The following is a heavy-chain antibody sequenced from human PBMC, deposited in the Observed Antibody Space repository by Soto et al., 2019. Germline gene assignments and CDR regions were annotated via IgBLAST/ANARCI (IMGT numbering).Heavy chain of an antibody. CDR3: ARESLVWGRAFDY. CDR1: GGSISSGGYS. CDR2: IYHSGST. V-gene: IGHV4-30-2*01. J-gene: IGHJ4*02. D-gene: IGHD3-16*01. Sequence: QLQLQESGSGLVKPSQTLSLTCAVSGGSISSGGYSWSWIRQPPGKGLEWIGYIYHSGSTYYDPSLKGRVTISVDRSNNQFSLKLSSVTAADTAVYYCARESLVWGRAFDYWGQGTLVTVSS.